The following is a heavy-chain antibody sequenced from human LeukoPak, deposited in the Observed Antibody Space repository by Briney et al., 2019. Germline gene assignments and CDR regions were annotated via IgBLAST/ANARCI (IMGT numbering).Heavy chain of an antibody. CDR1: GLTYSSFA. D-gene: IGHD2-2*01. Sequence: GGSLRLSCTASGLTYSSFAMSWVRQAPGKGLEWVSVISGSGDSTYYADSVKGRFTISRDNSKNTLYLQMNSLRAEDTAIYYCAKSSSSNCYSPHDYWGQGTLVTVSS. V-gene: IGHV3-23*01. CDR3: AKSSSSNCYSPHDY. CDR2: ISGSGDST. J-gene: IGHJ4*02.